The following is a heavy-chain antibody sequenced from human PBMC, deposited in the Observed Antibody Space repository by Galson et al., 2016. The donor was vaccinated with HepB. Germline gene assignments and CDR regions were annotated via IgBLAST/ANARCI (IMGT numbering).Heavy chain of an antibody. CDR1: GYTFTSYG. J-gene: IGHJ6*02. V-gene: IGHV1-18*01. D-gene: IGHD2-8*01. CDR3: ATIGENYYYSLDV. CDR2: ISAYNGNT. Sequence: SVKVSCKASGYTFTSYGISWVRQAPGQGLEWMGWISAYNGNTNYAQKLQGRVTMTTDTSTSTAYMELRSLRSDDSAVYYCATIGENYYYSLDVWGQGTTVTVSS.